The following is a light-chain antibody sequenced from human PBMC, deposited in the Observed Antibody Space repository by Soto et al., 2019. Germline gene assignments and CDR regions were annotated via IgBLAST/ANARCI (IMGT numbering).Light chain of an antibody. CDR2: AAS. CDR3: QQSYSTPPIS. CDR1: QSISSY. J-gene: IGKJ5*01. Sequence: DLQMTQAPSSLSASVGDRVTITCRASQSISSYLNWYQQKPGKAPKLLIYAASSLQSEVPSRFSGSGSGTDFTRTISSLQSEDFATYYCQQSYSTPPISFGQGTRLEI. V-gene: IGKV1-39*01.